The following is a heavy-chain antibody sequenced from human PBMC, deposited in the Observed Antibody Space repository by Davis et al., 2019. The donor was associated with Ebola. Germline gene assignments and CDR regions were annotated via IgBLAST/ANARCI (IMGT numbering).Heavy chain of an antibody. V-gene: IGHV5-51*01. CDR1: GYSFTNYW. D-gene: IGHD5-18*01. Sequence: ESLKISCKGSGYSFTNYWIDWVRQMPGKGLEWMGMIYPGDSDTRYSPSFQGQVTISADKSTSTAYLQWSSLKASDTAMYYCARGGYSYAWFDPWGQGTLVTVSS. CDR2: IYPGDSDT. J-gene: IGHJ5*02. CDR3: ARGGYSYAWFDP.